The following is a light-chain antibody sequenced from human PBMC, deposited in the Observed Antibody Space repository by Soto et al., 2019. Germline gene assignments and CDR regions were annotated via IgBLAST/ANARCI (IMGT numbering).Light chain of an antibody. J-gene: IGLJ3*02. CDR2: HNN. CDR1: SSNIGAGYD. V-gene: IGLV1-40*01. Sequence: QSVLTQPPSVSGAPGQRITISCTGSSSNIGAGYDVHWYQQLPGTAPKLLIYHNNNRPSGVPDRFSGSKSGTSASLAITGLQAEDEADYYCQSYDSSRSGVFGGGTKLTVL. CDR3: QSYDSSRSGV.